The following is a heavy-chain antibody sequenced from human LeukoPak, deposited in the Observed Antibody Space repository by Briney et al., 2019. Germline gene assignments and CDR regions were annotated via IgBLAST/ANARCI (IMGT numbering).Heavy chain of an antibody. CDR1: GGSISSSTYY. D-gene: IGHD2-15*01. CDR2: IYHSGST. V-gene: IGHV4-39*01. CDR3: AAGKDFVVVVAATLQY. J-gene: IGHJ4*02. Sequence: SETLSLTCTVSGGSISSSTYYWGWVRQPPGKGLEWIENIYHSGSTYYKPSLKSRVTISVDTSKNQFSLKLSSVTAADTAVYYCAAGKDFVVVVAATLQYWGQGTLVTVSS.